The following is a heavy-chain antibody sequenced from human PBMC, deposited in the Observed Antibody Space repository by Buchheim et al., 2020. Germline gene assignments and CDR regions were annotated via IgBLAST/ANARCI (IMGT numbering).Heavy chain of an antibody. CDR2: ISSSADYI. J-gene: IGHJ4*02. V-gene: IGHV3-21*01. D-gene: IGHD5-18*01. CDR3: AKGRNTAVPLD. Sequence: EVHLVESGGALVQPGGSLRLSCAASGFTLSSYWMTWVRQAPGKGLECVSSISSSADYIYYADSVKGRFTISRDNAKNSLYLQMNSLRAEDTAVYYCAKGRNTAVPLDWGQGSL. CDR1: GFTLSSYW.